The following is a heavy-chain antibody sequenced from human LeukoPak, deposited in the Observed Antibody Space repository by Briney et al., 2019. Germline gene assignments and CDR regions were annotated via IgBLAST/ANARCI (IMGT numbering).Heavy chain of an antibody. D-gene: IGHD1-7*01. CDR1: GYTFTDYA. V-gene: IGHV1-18*01. J-gene: IGHJ5*02. CDR2: ISGYNGNT. CDR3: ARNSYNWNSMQLRWFDP. Sequence: ASVKVSCKASGYTFTDYAISWVQQAPGQGLEWMGWISGYNGNTKYTQKFQGRVTMTTDTSTSTAYMELRSLRSDDTAVYYCARNSYNWNSMQLRWFDPWGQGTLVTVSS.